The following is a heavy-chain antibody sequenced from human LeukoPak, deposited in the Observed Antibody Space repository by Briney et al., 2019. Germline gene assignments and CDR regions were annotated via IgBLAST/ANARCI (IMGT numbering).Heavy chain of an antibody. Sequence: GGSLRLSCAASGFTFSSYAMSWVRQAPGKGLEWVSAISGSGSSTYYAGSVKGRFTISRDNSKNTLYLQMNSLRAEDTAVYHCAKVWAGNYYYDSSDYWGQGTLVTVSS. D-gene: IGHD3-22*01. V-gene: IGHV3-23*01. CDR2: ISGSGSST. CDR3: AKVWAGNYYYDSSDY. CDR1: GFTFSSYA. J-gene: IGHJ4*02.